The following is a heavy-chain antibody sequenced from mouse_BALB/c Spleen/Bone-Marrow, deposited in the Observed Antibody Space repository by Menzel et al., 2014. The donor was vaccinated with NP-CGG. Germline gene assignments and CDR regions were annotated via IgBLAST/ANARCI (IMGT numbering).Heavy chain of an antibody. CDR2: IRNKANGYTT. V-gene: IGHV7-3*02. CDR1: GFTFTDYY. Sequence: DVKLVESGGGLAQPGGSLRLSCGPSGFTFTDYYMSWVRQPPGKALEWLGFIRNKANGYTTEYSASVKGRFTISRDNSQSILYLQMNTLRAEDSAIYYCARAYSDDYEAWFAYWGQGTLVTVSA. CDR3: ARAYSDDYEAWFAY. J-gene: IGHJ3*01. D-gene: IGHD2-13*01.